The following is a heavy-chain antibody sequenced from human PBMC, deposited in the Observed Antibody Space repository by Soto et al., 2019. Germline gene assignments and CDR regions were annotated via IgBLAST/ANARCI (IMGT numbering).Heavy chain of an antibody. D-gene: IGHD3-22*01. CDR1: GGSISSGDYY. J-gene: IGHJ3*02. CDR2: IYYSGST. Sequence: PSETLSLTCTVSGGSISSGDYYWSWIRQPPGKGLEWIGYIYYSGSTYYNPSLKSRVTISVDTSKNQFSLKLSSVTAADTSVYYCARDSLSPYCYDSGGYYSAFDIWGQGTMVTVSS. V-gene: IGHV4-30-4*01. CDR3: ARDSLSPYCYDSGGYYSAFDI.